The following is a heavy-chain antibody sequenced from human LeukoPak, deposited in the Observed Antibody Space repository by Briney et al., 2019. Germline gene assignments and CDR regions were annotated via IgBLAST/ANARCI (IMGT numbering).Heavy chain of an antibody. J-gene: IGHJ4*02. V-gene: IGHV3-21*01. Sequence: GRSLRLSCAASGFIFSTFGMHWVRQAPGMGLEWVSSISSSSSYIFYADSVKGRFTISRDNAKNSLYLQMSSLRAEDTAVYYCARRRWTRGPGPHDYGDELSIWGQGTLVTVSS. CDR2: ISSSSSYI. CDR3: ARRRWTRGPGPHDYGDELSI. CDR1: GFIFSTFG. D-gene: IGHD4-17*01.